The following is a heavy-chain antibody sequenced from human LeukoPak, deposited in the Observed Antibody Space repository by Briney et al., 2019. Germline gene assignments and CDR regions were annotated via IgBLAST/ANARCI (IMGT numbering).Heavy chain of an antibody. CDR1: GFTFSSYG. D-gene: IGHD4-17*01. CDR3: AKDRPDYGDYLRGALDY. CDR2: ISYDGSNK. Sequence: GGSLRLSCAASGFTFSSYGMHWVRQAPGKGLEWVAVISYDGSNKYYADSVKGRFTISRDNSKNTLYLQMNSLRAEDTAVYYCAKDRPDYGDYLRGALDYWGQGTLVTVSS. V-gene: IGHV3-30*18. J-gene: IGHJ4*02.